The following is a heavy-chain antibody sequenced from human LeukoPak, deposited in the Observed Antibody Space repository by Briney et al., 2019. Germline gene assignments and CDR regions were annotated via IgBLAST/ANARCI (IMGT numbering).Heavy chain of an antibody. Sequence: GGSLRLSCLASGLTFNTYWMHWVRQVPGKGPVWVSRINPDGSVTWDADSVRGRFIISRDDAKYTLYLQMNSLRAEDTALYYCAREAPAYGERYFVSWGQGTLVTVSS. CDR3: AREAPAYGERYFVS. CDR1: GLTFNTYW. J-gene: IGHJ4*02. V-gene: IGHV3-74*01. D-gene: IGHD2-21*01. CDR2: INPDGSVT.